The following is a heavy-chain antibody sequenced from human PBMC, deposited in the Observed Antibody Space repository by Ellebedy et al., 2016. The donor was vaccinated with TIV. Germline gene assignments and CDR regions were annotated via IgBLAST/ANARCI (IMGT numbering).Heavy chain of an antibody. CDR3: ARGSYSMKTRVSFDY. CDR2: IYSGGST. CDR1: GFTVSSNY. Sequence: GGSLRLSCAASGFTVSSNYMSWVRQAPGKGLEWVSVIYSGGSTYYADSVKGRFTISRDNSKNTLYLQMNSLRAEDTAVYYCARGSYSMKTRVSFDYWGQGTLVTVSS. D-gene: IGHD1-26*01. V-gene: IGHV3-53*01. J-gene: IGHJ4*02.